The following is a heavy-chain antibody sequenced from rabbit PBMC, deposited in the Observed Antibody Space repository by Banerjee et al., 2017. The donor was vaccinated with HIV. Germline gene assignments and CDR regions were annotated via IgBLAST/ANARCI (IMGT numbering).Heavy chain of an antibody. CDR1: GFSFSSSYY. J-gene: IGHJ2*01. D-gene: IGHD4-2*01. CDR3: ATSSYAGFDP. Sequence: QQLEESGGGLVKPGASLTLTCTASGFSFSSSYYMCWVRQAPGKGLEWIACINAGSSGTTYSASWAKGRFTISKTSSTTVTLQMTSLTAADTATYFCATSSYAGFDPWGQGTLVTVS. V-gene: IGHV1S40*01. CDR2: INAGSSGTT.